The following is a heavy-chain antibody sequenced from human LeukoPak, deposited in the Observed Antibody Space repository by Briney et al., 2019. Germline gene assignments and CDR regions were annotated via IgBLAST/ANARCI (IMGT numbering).Heavy chain of an antibody. CDR1: GYTFTSYD. CDR2: MNPSSSNT. V-gene: IGHV1-8*01. J-gene: IGHJ4*02. CDR3: AIYSGVIDY. D-gene: IGHD2-21*01. Sequence: GASVKVSCKASGYTFTSYDINWVRQATGQGLEWMGWMNPSSSNTGYAQKFQGRVSMTRDTSISTAYMELSRLRSDDTAVYYCAIYSGVIDYWGQGTLVTVSS.